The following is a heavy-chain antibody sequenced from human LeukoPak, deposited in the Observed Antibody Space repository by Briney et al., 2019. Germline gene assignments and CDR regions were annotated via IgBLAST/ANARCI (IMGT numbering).Heavy chain of an antibody. D-gene: IGHD1-26*01. J-gene: IGHJ4*02. V-gene: IGHV3-74*01. CDR1: GFTFSSYW. CDR3: ARDTVGAYDY. CDR2: INTDGSSR. Sequence: PGGSLGLSCAASGFTFSSYWIHWVRHAPGKGLVWVSRINTDGSSRNYADSVKGRFTISRDNAKNTLHLQMNSLRAEDTAVYYCARDTVGAYDYWGQGTLVIVFS.